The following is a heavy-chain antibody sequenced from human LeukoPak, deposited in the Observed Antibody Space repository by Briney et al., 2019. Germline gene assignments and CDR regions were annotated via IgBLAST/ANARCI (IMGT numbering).Heavy chain of an antibody. D-gene: IGHD3-22*01. Sequence: PSETLSLTCTVSGGSISSYYWSWIRQPPGKGLEWIGYIYYSGSTNYNPSLKSRVTISVDTSKNQFSLKLSSVTAADTAVYYCASSPVTYYYDSSGYYSWGQGTLVTASS. CDR2: IYYSGST. J-gene: IGHJ4*02. V-gene: IGHV4-59*08. CDR1: GGSISSYY. CDR3: ASSPVTYYYDSSGYYS.